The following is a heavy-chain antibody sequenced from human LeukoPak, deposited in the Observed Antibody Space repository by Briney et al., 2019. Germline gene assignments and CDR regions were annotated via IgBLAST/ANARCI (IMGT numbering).Heavy chain of an antibody. V-gene: IGHV3-33*08. CDR3: ARRASYYDSSGCDS. CDR1: GFTFSSYW. J-gene: IGHJ4*02. D-gene: IGHD3-22*01. Sequence: PGGSLRLSCAASGFTFSSYWMHWVRQAPGKGLEWVAVIWYDGSNKYYADSVRGRFTISRDNSKNTLYLQMNSLRAEDTAIYYCARRASYYDSSGCDSWGQGTLVTVSS. CDR2: IWYDGSNK.